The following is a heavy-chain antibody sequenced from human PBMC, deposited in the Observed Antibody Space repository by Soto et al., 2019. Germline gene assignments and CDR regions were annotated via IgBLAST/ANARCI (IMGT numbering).Heavy chain of an antibody. J-gene: IGHJ3*01. CDR3: VRDAYNRDAFAL. D-gene: IGHD1-20*01. V-gene: IGHV3-21*01. Sequence: DVQLVESGGGLVKPGGSLRISCAASGFNFITFSMNWVRQAPGKGLEWVSSISASSSSIYYAESVKGRFTVSRDNAKNSRYLQMNGLTAEDTALYYCVRDAYNRDAFALWGQWTTVTVSS. CDR1: GFNFITFS. CDR2: ISASSSSI.